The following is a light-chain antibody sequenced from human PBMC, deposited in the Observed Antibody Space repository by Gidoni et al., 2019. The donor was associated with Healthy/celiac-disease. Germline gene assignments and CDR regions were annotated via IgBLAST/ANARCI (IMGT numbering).Light chain of an antibody. J-gene: IGLJ1*01. CDR3: SSYAGSNNKV. CDR1: SSDVGGYNY. CDR2: EVS. V-gene: IGLV2-8*01. Sequence: QSALTQPPSASGSPGQSVTISCTGTSSDVGGYNYVSWYQQHPGKAPKLMIYEVSKRPSGVPDRFSGSKSGNTAFLIVSGLQAEDAADYYCSSYAGSNNKVFGTGTKVTVL.